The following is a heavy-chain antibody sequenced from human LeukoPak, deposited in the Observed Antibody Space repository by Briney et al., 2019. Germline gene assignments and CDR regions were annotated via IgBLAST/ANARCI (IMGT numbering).Heavy chain of an antibody. CDR2: IYYSGST. D-gene: IGHD4-4*01. J-gene: IGHJ4*02. Sequence: PSETLSLTCTVSGGSINSSSYYWGWIRQPPGKGLEWIGYIYYSGSTYYNPSLKNRVTISVDTSKNQYSLKLSSETATETAVYYCARQDDYSIFDYWGQGTLVTVSS. CDR3: ARQDDYSIFDY. V-gene: IGHV4-39*01. CDR1: GGSINSSSYY.